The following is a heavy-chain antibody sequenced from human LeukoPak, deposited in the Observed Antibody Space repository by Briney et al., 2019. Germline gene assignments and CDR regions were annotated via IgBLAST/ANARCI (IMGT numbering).Heavy chain of an antibody. CDR3: ARVWNVVNWYFDL. J-gene: IGHJ2*01. Sequence: SETLSLTCIVSGGSINNESSSWTWIRQPAGRGLEWIGHVYASGATNYNPSLNGRVTLYVDTSKNQFSLKLTSVSAADTAVCYCARVWNVVNWYFDLWGRGTLVTVSS. CDR2: VYASGAT. CDR1: GGSINNESSS. D-gene: IGHD2-21*01. V-gene: IGHV4-61*09.